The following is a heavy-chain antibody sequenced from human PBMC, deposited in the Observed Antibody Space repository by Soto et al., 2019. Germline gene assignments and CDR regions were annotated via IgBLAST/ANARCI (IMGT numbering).Heavy chain of an antibody. CDR1: GGSISSGGYY. D-gene: IGHD5-18*01. CDR3: ARVVTSVRAFDY. CDR2: IYYSGST. Sequence: SETLSLTCTVSGGSISSGGYYWSWIRQHPGKGLEWIGYIYYSGSTYYNPSLKSRVTISVDTSKNQFSLKLSSVTAADTAVYYCARVVTSVRAFDYGGQGTLVTVSS. J-gene: IGHJ4*02. V-gene: IGHV4-31*03.